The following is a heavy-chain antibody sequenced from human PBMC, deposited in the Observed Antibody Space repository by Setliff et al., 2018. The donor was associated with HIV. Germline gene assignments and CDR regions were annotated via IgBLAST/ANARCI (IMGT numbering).Heavy chain of an antibody. D-gene: IGHD2-15*01. Sequence: PSETLSLTCDVSGFSISSRYYWGWIRQSPGKGLEWIGNIYHTGSSYYNPSLNDRATISLDTSKNQFSLKLNSVTAADTAVYYCAREGCSGGSCYFDYWGQGTLVTVSS. CDR1: GFSISSRYY. J-gene: IGHJ4*02. CDR2: IYHTGSS. V-gene: IGHV4-38-2*02. CDR3: AREGCSGGSCYFDY.